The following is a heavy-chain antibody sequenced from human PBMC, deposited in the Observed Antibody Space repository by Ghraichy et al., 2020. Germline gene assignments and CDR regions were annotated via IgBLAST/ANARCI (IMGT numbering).Heavy chain of an antibody. CDR1: GFTFSSYA. J-gene: IGHJ6*04. V-gene: IGHV3-23*01. CDR2: ISGSGGST. CDR3: AKDFPYDFPPYYGKDV. D-gene: IGHD3-3*01. Sequence: GESLNISCAASGFTFSSYAMSWVRQAPGKGLEWVSAISGSGGSTYYADSVKGRFTISRDNSKNTLYLQMNSLRAEDTAVYYCAKDFPYDFPPYYGKDVWGEETTVIVSS.